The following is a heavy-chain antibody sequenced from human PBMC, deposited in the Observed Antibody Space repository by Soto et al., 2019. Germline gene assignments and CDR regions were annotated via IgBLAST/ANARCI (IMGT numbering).Heavy chain of an antibody. CDR2: IKQDGSEK. CDR3: ARDVTMVRGVTY. J-gene: IGHJ4*02. V-gene: IGHV3-7*01. CDR1: GFTFSSYW. Sequence: GASLSLSCAASGFTFSSYWMSWVRQAPGKGLEWVANIKQDGSEKYYVDSVKGRFTISRDNAKNSLYLQMNSLRAEDTAVYYCARDVTMVRGVTYWGQGTLVTVAS. D-gene: IGHD3-10*01.